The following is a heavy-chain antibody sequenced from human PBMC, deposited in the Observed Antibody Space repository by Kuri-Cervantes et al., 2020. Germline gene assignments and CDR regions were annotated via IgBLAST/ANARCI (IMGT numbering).Heavy chain of an antibody. J-gene: IGHJ2*01. D-gene: IGHD2-21*02. V-gene: IGHV3-9*01. CDR1: GFTFSSYS. CDR2: ISWNSGSI. Sequence: GGSLRLSCAASGFTFSSYSMNWVRQAPGKGLEWVSGISWNSGSIGYADSVKGLFTISRDNAKNSLYLQMNSLTPDDTALYYCAKSAVVTGIGYFDLWGRGTLVTVSS. CDR3: AKSAVVTGIGYFDL.